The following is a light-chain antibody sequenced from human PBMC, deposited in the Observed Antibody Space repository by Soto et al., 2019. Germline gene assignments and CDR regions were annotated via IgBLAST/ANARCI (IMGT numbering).Light chain of an antibody. CDR1: QSVGRT. V-gene: IGKV3-11*01. J-gene: IGKJ4*01. Sequence: EIVLTQSPATLSLAPGERATLSCMASQSVGRTLAWFQQKPGQAPRLLIYHASNRATGIPARFTGSGSGTDFALTIKSLEPEDFAIYYCQQRDSWPLTFGGGTKVEIK. CDR2: HAS. CDR3: QQRDSWPLT.